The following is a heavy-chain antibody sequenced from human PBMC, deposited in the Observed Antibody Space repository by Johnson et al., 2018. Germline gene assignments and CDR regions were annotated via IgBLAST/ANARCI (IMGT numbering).Heavy chain of an antibody. J-gene: IGHJ3*02. CDR3: AREAYSSGRAGIFAI. CDR1: GVTLSNCI. V-gene: IGHV3-30-3*01. CDR2: ISHDEIDK. Sequence: QVQLVESGGGVVKPGTSLRLSCGVSGVTLSNCIMHWVRQAPGKGLEWVALISHDEIDKQYGDSAKDRFTISRDTSKNTVYLQMNSLRDEDTAVYYCAREAYSSGRAGIFAIWGQGTMVTVSS. D-gene: IGHD3-22*01.